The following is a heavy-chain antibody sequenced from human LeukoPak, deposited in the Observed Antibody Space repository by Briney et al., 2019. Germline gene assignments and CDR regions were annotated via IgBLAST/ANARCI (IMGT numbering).Heavy chain of an antibody. J-gene: IGHJ6*02. V-gene: IGHV4-31*03. CDR3: ARGSGYEYYYYYGMDV. CDR1: GGSVSSGGYY. D-gene: IGHD5-12*01. CDR2: IYYSGST. Sequence: SETLSLTCSVSGGSVSSGGYYWSWIRQHPGRGLEWIGYIYYSGSTYYNPSLKSRVTISVDTSKNQFSLKLSSVTAADTAVYYCARGSGYEYYYYYGMDVWGQGTTVTVSS.